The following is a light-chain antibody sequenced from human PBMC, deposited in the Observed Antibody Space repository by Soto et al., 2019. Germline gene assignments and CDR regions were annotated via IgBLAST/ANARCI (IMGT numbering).Light chain of an antibody. V-gene: IGLV2-14*01. CDR2: EVS. CDR1: SSDVGSYKY. Sequence: QSVLTQPASVSGSPGQSITISCTGSSSDVGSYKYVSWYQQHPDKAPKLMIYEVSNRPSAVSTRFSGSKSGNTASLTISGLQTEEETNDYCSSYTTSPAFYVFGTGTKVTVL. J-gene: IGLJ1*01. CDR3: SSYTTSPAFYV.